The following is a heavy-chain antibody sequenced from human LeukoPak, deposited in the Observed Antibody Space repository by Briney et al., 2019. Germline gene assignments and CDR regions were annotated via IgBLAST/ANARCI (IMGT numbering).Heavy chain of an antibody. CDR1: GFTFSSYE. V-gene: IGHV3-30*04. J-gene: IGHJ4*02. Sequence: GGSLRLSCAASGFTFSSYEMNWVRQAPGKGLEWVAGISYDGSKEYYADFVKGRLTISRDNSKNTLYLQMNSLRAEDTAVYYCARDFRFLDDYWGQGTLVTVSS. CDR3: ARDFRFLDDY. CDR2: ISYDGSKE. D-gene: IGHD3-3*01.